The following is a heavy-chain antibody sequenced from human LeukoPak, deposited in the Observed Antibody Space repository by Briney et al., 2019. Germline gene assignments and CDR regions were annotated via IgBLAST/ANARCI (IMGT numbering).Heavy chain of an antibody. CDR2: IIPISGTA. Sequence: SVKVSCKASGGTFSSYAISWVRQAPGQGLEWMGGIIPISGTANYAQKFQGRVTFTTDESTSTAYMELTSLRSEDTAVYYCARGGTFYRRTLLNYFDYWGQGSLVAVSS. D-gene: IGHD1-14*01. CDR1: GGTFSSYA. J-gene: IGHJ4*02. V-gene: IGHV1-69*05. CDR3: ARGGTFYRRTLLNYFDY.